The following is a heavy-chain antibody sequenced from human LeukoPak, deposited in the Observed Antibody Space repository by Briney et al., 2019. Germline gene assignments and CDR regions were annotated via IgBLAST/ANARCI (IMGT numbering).Heavy chain of an antibody. J-gene: IGHJ4*02. Sequence: GGSLRLSCAASGFSFRDYWMSWVRQTPGKGLEWVADIEPDGSGKTYVDSVKGRFTISRDNAQQSLYLQMDTLTAEDTAVYYRVTSWVRQPGDFWGQGALVTVSS. CDR3: VTSWVRQPGDF. V-gene: IGHV3-7*01. CDR1: GFSFRDYW. CDR2: IEPDGSGK. D-gene: IGHD3-10*01.